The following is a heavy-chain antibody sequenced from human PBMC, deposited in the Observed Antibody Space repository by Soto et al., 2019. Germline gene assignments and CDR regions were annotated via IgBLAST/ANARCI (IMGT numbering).Heavy chain of an antibody. J-gene: IGHJ4*02. V-gene: IGHV3-23*01. D-gene: IGHD6-19*01. Sequence: EVQLLESGGGLVQPGGSLRLSCAASGFTFSSYAMSWVRQAPGKGLEWVSVISGSGGSTYYADSVKGRFTISRDNSKNTLYLQMNSLRAAVTGVYYCSRRSSGWYFDYWGQGTLVTVSS. CDR2: ISGSGGST. CDR1: GFTFSSYA. CDR3: SRRSSGWYFDY.